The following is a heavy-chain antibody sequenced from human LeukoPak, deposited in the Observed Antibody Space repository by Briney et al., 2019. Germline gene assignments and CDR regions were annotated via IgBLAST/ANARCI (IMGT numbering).Heavy chain of an antibody. CDR1: GFSFGGYA. J-gene: IGHJ4*02. V-gene: IGHV3-23*01. CDR2: ISGSGATP. D-gene: IGHD2-2*02. Sequence: GGSLRLSCAASGFSFGGYAMTWVRQAPGKGLEWVSVISGSGATPQYADSVRGRFTISRDNSGNMLYLQMSSLGAEDTAICYCAKAARGYTASSPDSWGQGALVTVSS. CDR3: AKAARGYTASSPDS.